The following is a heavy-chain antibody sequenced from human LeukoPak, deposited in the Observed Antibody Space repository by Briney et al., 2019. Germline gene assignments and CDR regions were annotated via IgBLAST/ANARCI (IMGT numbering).Heavy chain of an antibody. V-gene: IGHV3-11*05. Sequence: GGSLRLSCAASGFTFSDYYMSWIRQAPGKGLEWVSYTSGSGGYTNYADSVKGRFTISRDNAKNSLYLQMNSLRAEDTAVYYCARDQRRTTVTFLYNYYYGLDVWGQGTTVTVSS. J-gene: IGHJ6*02. D-gene: IGHD4-17*01. CDR3: ARDQRRTTVTFLYNYYYGLDV. CDR1: GFTFSDYY. CDR2: TSGSGGYT.